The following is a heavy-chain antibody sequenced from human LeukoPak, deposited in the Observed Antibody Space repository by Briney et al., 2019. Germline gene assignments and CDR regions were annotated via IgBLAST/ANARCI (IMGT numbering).Heavy chain of an antibody. J-gene: IGHJ5*02. D-gene: IGHD3-22*01. V-gene: IGHV3-49*04. CDR2: IRSKAYGGTT. CDR3: TRAHGRIYYYDSSGYINWFDP. Sequence: GGSLRLSCTASGFTFGDYAMSWVRQAPGKGLEWVGFIRSKAYGGTTEYAASVKGRFTISRDDSKSIAYLQMNSLKTEDTAVYYCTRAHGRIYYYDSSGYINWFDPWGQGTLVTVSS. CDR1: GFTFGDYA.